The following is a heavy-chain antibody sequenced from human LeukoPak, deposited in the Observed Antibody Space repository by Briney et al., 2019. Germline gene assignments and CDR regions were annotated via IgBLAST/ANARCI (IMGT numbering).Heavy chain of an antibody. V-gene: IGHV4-34*01. D-gene: IGHD7-27*01. CDR2: INHRGST. J-gene: IGHJ5*02. CDR1: DGSFTGYY. CDR3: ARAWGIPRDWFDP. Sequence: SETLSLTCGVYDGSFTGYYWSWIRQPPGKGLEWIGEINHRGSTNYNPSLKSRVNISIDTSNNQFSLNLTSVTAADTAIYYCARAWGIPRDWFDPWGQGTLVTVSS.